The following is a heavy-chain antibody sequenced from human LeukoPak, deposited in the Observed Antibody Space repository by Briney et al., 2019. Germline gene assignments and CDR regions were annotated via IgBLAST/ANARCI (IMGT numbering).Heavy chain of an antibody. CDR2: INHSGST. D-gene: IGHD3-22*01. CDR1: GGSFSGYY. V-gene: IGHV4-34*01. Sequence: SETLSLTCAVYGGSFSGYYWSWIRQPPGKGLEWIGEINHSGSTNYNPSLKSQVTISVDTSKNQFSLKVSSVTAADTAVYYCARGPRNYDSSGYYYNYWGQGTLVTVSS. J-gene: IGHJ4*02. CDR3: ARGPRNYDSSGYYYNY.